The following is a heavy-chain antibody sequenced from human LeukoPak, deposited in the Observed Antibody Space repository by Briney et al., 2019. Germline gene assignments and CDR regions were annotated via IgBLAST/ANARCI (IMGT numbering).Heavy chain of an antibody. CDR3: ARESNGNWFDP. J-gene: IGHJ5*02. CDR1: GGSISSYY. V-gene: IGHV4-59*01. Sequence: PSETLPLTCTVSGGSISSYYWSWIRQPPGKGLEWIGYIYYSGSTNYNPSLKSRVTISVDTSKNQFSLKLSSVTAADTAVYYCARESNGNWFDPWGQGTLVTVSS. CDR2: IYYSGST. D-gene: IGHD4-11*01.